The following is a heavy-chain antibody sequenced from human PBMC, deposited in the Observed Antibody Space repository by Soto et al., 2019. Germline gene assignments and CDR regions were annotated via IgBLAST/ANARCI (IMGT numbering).Heavy chain of an antibody. CDR1: GFSFSSYS. Sequence: PGGSLRLSCAASGFSFSSYSLNWVRQAPGKGLEWVSYISGSSDTIHYADSVKGRFTSSRDNAKNSLYLQMNSLRDEDTAVYYCARDKADRYCTSSSCYSPLDYWGQGTLLTVSS. J-gene: IGHJ4*02. CDR3: ARDKADRYCTSSSCYSPLDY. V-gene: IGHV3-48*02. D-gene: IGHD2-2*02. CDR2: ISGSSDTI.